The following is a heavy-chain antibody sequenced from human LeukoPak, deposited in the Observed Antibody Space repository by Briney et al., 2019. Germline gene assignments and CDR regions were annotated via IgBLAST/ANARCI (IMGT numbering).Heavy chain of an antibody. V-gene: IGHV3-48*03. J-gene: IGHJ4*02. CDR3: ARDPEDTAMVSFDY. Sequence: GGSLRLSCVASGFTFSSYEMNWVRQAPGKGLEWVSYISSSGSTIYYADSVKGRFTISRDNAKNSLYLQMNSLRAEDTAVYYCARDPEDTAMVSFDYWGQGTLVTVSS. CDR2: ISSSGSTI. D-gene: IGHD5-18*01. CDR1: GFTFSSYE.